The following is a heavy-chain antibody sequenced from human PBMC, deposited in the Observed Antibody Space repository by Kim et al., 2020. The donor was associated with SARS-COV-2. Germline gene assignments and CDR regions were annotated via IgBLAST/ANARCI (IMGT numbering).Heavy chain of an antibody. CDR1: GGSIRSSY. CDR3: AKTLYCSGTSCNGMDV. D-gene: IGHD2-2*01. CDR2: IYYTGST. V-gene: IGHV4-59*03. Sequence: SETLSLTCTVSGGSIRSSYWSWIRQPPGKGLEWIGYIYYTGSTTYNPSLKSRGTISIDTSKNQVSLKLSSVTAADTAIYYCAKTLYCSGTSCNGMDVWG. J-gene: IGHJ6*02.